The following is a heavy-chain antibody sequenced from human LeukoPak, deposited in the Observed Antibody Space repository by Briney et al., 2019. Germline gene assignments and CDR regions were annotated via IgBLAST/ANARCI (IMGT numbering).Heavy chain of an antibody. CDR3: ARVYYYYYYMDV. CDR1: DDSITMYY. V-gene: IGHV4-59*01. J-gene: IGHJ6*03. Sequence: SETLSLTCRVSDDSITMYYWTWIRQPPGKGLEWIGYVDHTGSTNFNPSLNGRVSISRDTSKNLFSLRLRSVTAADTAVYYCARVYYYYYYMDVWGKGTTVTVSS. CDR2: VDHTGST.